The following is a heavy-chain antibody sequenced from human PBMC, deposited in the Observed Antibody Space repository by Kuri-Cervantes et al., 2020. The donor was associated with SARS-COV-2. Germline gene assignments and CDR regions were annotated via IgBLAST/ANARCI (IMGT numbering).Heavy chain of an antibody. CDR1: GFTFSDHY. CDR3: ARGLGYCSGGSCYSRSSSDY. D-gene: IGHD2-15*01. V-gene: IGHV3-11*04. J-gene: IGHJ4*02. Sequence: GGSLRLSCAASGFTFSDHYMSWIRQAPGKGLEWISYISGSGSVIYYADSMKGRFTISRDNAKNSLYLQMNSLRAEDTAVYYCARGLGYCSGGSCYSRSSSDYWGQGTLVTVSS. CDR2: ISGSGSVI.